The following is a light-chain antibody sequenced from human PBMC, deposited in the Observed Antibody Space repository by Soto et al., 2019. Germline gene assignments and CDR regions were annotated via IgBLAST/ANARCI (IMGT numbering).Light chain of an antibody. J-gene: IGKJ1*01. CDR1: QSVSSSY. CDR2: GAS. Sequence: EILMTLWPATLSVPPGERATLSCRASQSVSSSYLAWYQQKPGQAPRLLIYGASSRATGIPDRFSGSGSGTDFTLTISRLEPEDFAVYYCQQYGSSPWTFGQGTKVDIK. V-gene: IGKV3-20*01. CDR3: QQYGSSPWT.